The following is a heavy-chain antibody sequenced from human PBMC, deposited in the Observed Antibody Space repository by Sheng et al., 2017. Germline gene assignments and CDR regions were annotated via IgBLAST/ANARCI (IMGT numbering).Heavy chain of an antibody. Sequence: EVQLVESGGGLVQPGGSLRLSCAASGFTFSSYWMSWVRQAPGKGLEWVANIKQDGSEKYYVDSVKGRFTISRDNAKNSLYLQMNSLRAEDTAVYYCARDEKGVAAAPYYYYYYYMDVVGERDHGHR. J-gene: IGHJ6*03. D-gene: IGHD6-13*01. CDR2: IKQDGSEK. V-gene: IGHV3-7*01. CDR1: GFTFSSYW. CDR3: ARDEKGVAAAPYYYYYYYMDV.